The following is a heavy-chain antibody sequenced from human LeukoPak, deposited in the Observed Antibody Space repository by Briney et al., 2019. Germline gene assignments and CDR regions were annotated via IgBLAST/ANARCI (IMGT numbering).Heavy chain of an antibody. J-gene: IGHJ4*02. V-gene: IGHV4-59*08. Sequence: SETLSLTCTVSGGSISSYYWSWIRQPPGKGREWIGYIYYSGSTNYNPSLKSRVTISVDTSKNQFSLKLSSVTAADTAVYYCATSLAQCSSCPFDYWGQGTLVTVSS. CDR2: IYYSGST. CDR1: GGSISSYY. D-gene: IGHD2-2*01. CDR3: ATSLAQCSSCPFDY.